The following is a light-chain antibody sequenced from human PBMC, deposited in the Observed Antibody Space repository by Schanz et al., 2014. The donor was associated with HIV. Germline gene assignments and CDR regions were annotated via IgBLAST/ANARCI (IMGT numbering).Light chain of an antibody. J-gene: IGLJ3*02. V-gene: IGLV1-44*01. CDR1: RANIGRNP. CDR2: NSY. CDR3: AAWDDGLNAWV. Sequence: QSVLTQPPSASGTPGQRVTISCSVSRANIGRNPVHWFQQPPGTAPKLLIYNSYHRPSGVPDRFSGSGSGTSASLAISGLQSDDEGDYHCAAWDDGLNAWVFGGGTKLTVL.